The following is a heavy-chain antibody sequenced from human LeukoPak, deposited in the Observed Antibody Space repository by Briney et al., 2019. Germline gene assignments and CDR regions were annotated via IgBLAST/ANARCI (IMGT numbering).Heavy chain of an antibody. CDR2: ISGDGTRT. Sequence: GGSLRLSCAASGFSFSSYAMTWARQAPVKGLEWVSAISGDGTRTYYADSVKGRFTISRDNSKNTLYLQMNSLRAEDTAVYYCAKAPPYKKYFDYWGQGTLVTVSS. V-gene: IGHV3-23*01. J-gene: IGHJ4*02. CDR3: AKAPPYKKYFDY. D-gene: IGHD1-1*01. CDR1: GFSFSSYA.